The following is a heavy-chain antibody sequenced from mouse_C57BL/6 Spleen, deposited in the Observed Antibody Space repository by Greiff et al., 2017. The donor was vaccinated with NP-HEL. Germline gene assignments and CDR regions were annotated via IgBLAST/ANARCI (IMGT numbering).Heavy chain of an antibody. CDR2: INPNNGGT. J-gene: IGHJ3*01. CDR1: GYTFTDYN. Sequence: EVQLQQSGPELVKPGASVKIPCKASGYTFTDYNMDWVKQSHGKSLEWIGDINPNNGGTIYNQKFKGKATLTVDKSSSTAYMELRSLTSEDTAVYYCARSGSNYDWFAYWGQGTLVTVSA. V-gene: IGHV1-18*01. CDR3: ARSGSNYDWFAY. D-gene: IGHD2-5*01.